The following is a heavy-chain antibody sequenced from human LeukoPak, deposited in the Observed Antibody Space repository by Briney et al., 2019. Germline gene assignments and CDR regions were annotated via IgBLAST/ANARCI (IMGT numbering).Heavy chain of an antibody. Sequence: GGSLRLSCAASGFTFSSYAMSWVRQAPGKGLEWVSAISGSGGGTYYADSVKGRFTISRDNSKNTLYLQMNSLRAEDTAVYYCAKWAYIVVVPAAYFDYWGQGTLVTVSS. CDR1: GFTFSSYA. J-gene: IGHJ4*02. D-gene: IGHD2-2*01. CDR3: AKWAYIVVVPAAYFDY. V-gene: IGHV3-23*01. CDR2: ISGSGGGT.